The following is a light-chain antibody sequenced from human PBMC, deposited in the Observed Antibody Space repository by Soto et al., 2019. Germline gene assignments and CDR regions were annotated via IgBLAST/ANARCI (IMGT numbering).Light chain of an antibody. V-gene: IGLV2-14*03. J-gene: IGLJ2*01. CDR1: SSDVGAYNY. CDR3: SSYTTDNTLD. CDR2: DVN. Sequence: QSVLTQPASVSGSPGQSIAISCTGTSSDVGAYNYVSWYQHSPGKAPKLIVYDVNNRPSGISDRFSGSKSGNTASLTISGLQAEDEADYYCSSYTTDNTLDFGGGTKLTVL.